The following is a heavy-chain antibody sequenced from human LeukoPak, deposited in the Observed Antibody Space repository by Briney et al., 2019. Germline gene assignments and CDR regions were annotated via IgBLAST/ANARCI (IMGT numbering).Heavy chain of an antibody. Sequence: PGGSLRLSCVASGFTFSSYEMDWVRQAPGKGLEWVSYTSSRGGKIYYADSVKGRFTISRDNAKNSLYLQMNSLRAEDTAVYYCVKELTPDRSGVDAFHIWGQGTLVTVSS. CDR2: TSSRGGKI. CDR1: GFTFSSYE. J-gene: IGHJ3*02. CDR3: VKELTPDRSGVDAFHI. V-gene: IGHV3-48*03. D-gene: IGHD3-22*01.